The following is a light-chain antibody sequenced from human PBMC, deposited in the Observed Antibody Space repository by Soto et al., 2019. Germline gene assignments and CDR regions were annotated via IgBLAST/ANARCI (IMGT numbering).Light chain of an antibody. V-gene: IGKV1-5*03. CDR2: QAS. CDR1: QSIDYW. Sequence: EIQMTQSPSTLSASVGDRVTITCRASQSIDYWLAWYQQKPGKAPNLLIYQASTLKGGVPSTFSGSGSGTEFTLTISSLQPDDFATYYCHQYSSYPLTFGQGTKVEIK. J-gene: IGKJ1*01. CDR3: HQYSSYPLT.